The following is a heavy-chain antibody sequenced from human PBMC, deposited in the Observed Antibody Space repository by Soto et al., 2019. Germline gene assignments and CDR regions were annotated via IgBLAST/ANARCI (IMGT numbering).Heavy chain of an antibody. J-gene: IGHJ3*02. Sequence: PGGSLRLSCVASGFTFSDHFITWSRQAPGKGLEWVSHTSVSNTYTNYADSVKGRFTISRDNAKNSLYLQMNSLRVEDTAVYYCAREIFTGSGAAFDIWGQGTMVTVSS. CDR2: TSVSNTYT. D-gene: IGHD1-26*01. V-gene: IGHV3-11*06. CDR3: AREIFTGSGAAFDI. CDR1: GFTFSDHF.